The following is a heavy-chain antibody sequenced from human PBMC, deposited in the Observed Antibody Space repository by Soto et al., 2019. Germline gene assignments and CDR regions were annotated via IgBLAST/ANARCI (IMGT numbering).Heavy chain of an antibody. V-gene: IGHV4-59*01. D-gene: IGHD3-3*01. CDR3: ARALYDFAMGWIDP. CDR1: GGSISSYY. J-gene: IGHJ5*02. CDR2: IYYSGST. Sequence: SETLSLTCTVSGGSISSYYWSWIRQPPGKGLEWIGYIYYSGSTNYNPSLKSRVTISVDTSKNQFSLKLSSVTAADTAVYYCARALYDFAMGWIDPWGQGTLVSVSS.